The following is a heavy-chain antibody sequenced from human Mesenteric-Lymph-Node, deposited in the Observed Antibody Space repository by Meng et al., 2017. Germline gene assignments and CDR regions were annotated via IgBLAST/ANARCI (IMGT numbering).Heavy chain of an antibody. J-gene: IGHJ5*02. V-gene: IGHV4-4*03. D-gene: IGHD6-13*01. Sequence: LGLVNPREPLSLPWCISVGAIGIINWWTWVRQPPGKGLECIGEIYHSGSTNYNPSLKSRVTISVDKSKNQFSLKLSSVTAADTAVYYCARVAAAGNEWFDPWGQGTLVTVSS. CDR3: ARVAAAGNEWFDP. CDR2: IYHSGST. CDR1: VGAIGIINW.